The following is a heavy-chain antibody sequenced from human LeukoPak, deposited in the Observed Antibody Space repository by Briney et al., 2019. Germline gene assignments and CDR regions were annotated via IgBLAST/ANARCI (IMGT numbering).Heavy chain of an antibody. V-gene: IGHV3-7*01. CDR2: INRDGNDK. CDR3: ARVGAWELQRVFDN. J-gene: IGHJ4*02. Sequence: PGGSLRLSCAASGFTFIDYWMTWVRQVPGRGLQWVANINRDGNDKYYVDSVEGRFTISIDNAKRSLYLQLDYLRGEDTAIYYCARVGAWELQRVFDNWGQGTLVTVSS. D-gene: IGHD1-26*01. CDR1: GFTFIDYW.